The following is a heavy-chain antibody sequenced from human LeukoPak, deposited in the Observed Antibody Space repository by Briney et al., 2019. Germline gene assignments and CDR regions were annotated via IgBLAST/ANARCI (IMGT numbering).Heavy chain of an antibody. V-gene: IGHV3-74*01. CDR2: INSDGSST. J-gene: IGHJ6*04. D-gene: IGHD3-3*01. CDR3: ARGHSSYYDFWSGYDV. Sequence: PGGSLRLSCAASGFTFSSYWMHWVRQAPGKGLVWVSRINSDGSSTSYADSVKGRFTISRDNAKNTLYLQMNSLRAEDTAVYYCARGHSSYYDFWSGYDVWGKGTTVTVSS. CDR1: GFTFSSYW.